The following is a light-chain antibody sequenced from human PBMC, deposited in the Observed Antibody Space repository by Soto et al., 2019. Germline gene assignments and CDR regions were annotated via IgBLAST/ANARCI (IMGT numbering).Light chain of an antibody. CDR2: DAS. CDR3: QQYDNGIT. Sequence: DIQMTQSPSSLSASVGDRVTITCQVSHAISKYLCWYQQKPGKAHKLLICDASELETGGPSRFSGSGSGKYFSITISNLQPEDVGTYYCQQYDNGITFGGGTKVDI. V-gene: IGKV1-33*01. CDR1: HAISKY. J-gene: IGKJ4*02.